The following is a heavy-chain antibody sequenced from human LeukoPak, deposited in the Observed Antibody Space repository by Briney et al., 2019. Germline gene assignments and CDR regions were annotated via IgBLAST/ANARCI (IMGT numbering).Heavy chain of an antibody. CDR1: GGSISSYY. V-gene: IGHV4-59*01. J-gene: IGHJ3*02. CDR3: ARDYYVNAFDI. D-gene: IGHD3-10*02. Sequence: SETLSLICTVSGGSISSYYWSWIRQPPGKGLEWIGYIYYSGSTNYNPSLKSRVTISVDTSKNQFSLKLSSVTAADTAVYYCARDYYVNAFDIWGQGTMVTVSS. CDR2: IYYSGST.